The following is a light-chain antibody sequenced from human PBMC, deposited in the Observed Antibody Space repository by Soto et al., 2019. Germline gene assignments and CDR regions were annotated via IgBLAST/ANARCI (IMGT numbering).Light chain of an antibody. CDR1: QSVGGT. CDR3: QQYGNWPPKT. J-gene: IGKJ2*01. V-gene: IGKV3-15*01. CDR2: GAS. Sequence: EVVMTQSPATLSVSPGDRATLSCWASQSVGGTLAWYQQKPGQAPRLLMYGASTRATGVPTRFSGSGFGTEFTLTISSLQSEDFAVYYCQQYGNWPPKTFGRGTKLETK.